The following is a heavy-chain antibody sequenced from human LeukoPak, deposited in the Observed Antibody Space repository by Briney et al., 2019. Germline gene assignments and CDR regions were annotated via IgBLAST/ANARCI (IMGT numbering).Heavy chain of an antibody. CDR3: ARGYCSGGSCYTPN. CDR2: INPNSGGT. CDR1: GYTFTGYY. Sequence: ASVKVSCKASGYTFTGYYMHWVRQAPGQGLEWMGWINPNSGGTNYAQKFQGRVTMTRGTSISTAYMELSRLRSDDTAVYYCARGYCSGGSCYTPNWGQGTLVTVSS. J-gene: IGHJ4*02. V-gene: IGHV1-2*02. D-gene: IGHD2-15*01.